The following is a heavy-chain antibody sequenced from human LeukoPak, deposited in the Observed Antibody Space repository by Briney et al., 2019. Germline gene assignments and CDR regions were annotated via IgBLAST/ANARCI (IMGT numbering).Heavy chain of an antibody. CDR3: AKEGGYYDFWSGFTELDY. CDR1: GFTFSSYA. CDR2: ISGSGGST. Sequence: GGSLRLSCAASGFTFSSYAMSWVRQAPGKGLEWVSAISGSGGSTYYADSVKGRFTISRDNSKNTLYLQMNSLRAEDTAVYYCAKEGGYYDFWSGFTELDYWGQGTLVTVSS. V-gene: IGHV3-23*01. J-gene: IGHJ4*02. D-gene: IGHD3-3*01.